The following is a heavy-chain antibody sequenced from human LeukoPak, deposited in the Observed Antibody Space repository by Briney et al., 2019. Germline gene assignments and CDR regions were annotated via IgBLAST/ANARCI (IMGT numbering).Heavy chain of an antibody. V-gene: IGHV3-30-3*01. CDR1: GFTFSSYA. CDR3: ARGYCSSTSCYTGYYYYMDV. Sequence: GRSLRLSCAASGFTFSSYAMHWVRQAPGKGLKWVAVISYDGGNKYYADSVKGRFTISRDNSKNTLYLQMNSLRAEDTAVYYCARGYCSSTSCYTGYYYYMDVWGKGTTVTVSS. J-gene: IGHJ6*03. D-gene: IGHD2-2*02. CDR2: ISYDGGNK.